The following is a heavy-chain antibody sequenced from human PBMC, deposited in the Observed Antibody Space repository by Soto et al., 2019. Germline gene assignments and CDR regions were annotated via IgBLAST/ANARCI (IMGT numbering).Heavy chain of an antibody. CDR3: ARDHSVSTPLYGIYL. CDR2: ISSSGSAI. D-gene: IGHD2-15*01. Sequence: GGSLRLSCAASGFTFTDYFMSWIRQTPGRGLEWVSYISSSGSAIYYADSVKGRFTISRDNAQNSLYLQMNSLRVEDTSVYYCARDHSVSTPLYGIYLWGPGTTVTVSS. J-gene: IGHJ6*02. CDR1: GFTFTDYF. V-gene: IGHV3-11*01.